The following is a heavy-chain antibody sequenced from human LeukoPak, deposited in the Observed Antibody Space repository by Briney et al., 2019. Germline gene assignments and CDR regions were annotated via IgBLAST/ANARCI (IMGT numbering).Heavy chain of an antibody. CDR3: ARAIASSGSRLFDY. Sequence: SETLSLTCTVSGGSISSGDYYWSWIRQPPGKGLEWNGYIYYSGSTYYNPSLKSRVTISLDTSKNQFSLRLTSVTAADTAVYYCARAIASSGSRLFDYWGQGTLVTVSS. CDR2: IYYSGST. CDR1: GGSISSGDYY. D-gene: IGHD3-10*01. V-gene: IGHV4-30-4*01. J-gene: IGHJ4*02.